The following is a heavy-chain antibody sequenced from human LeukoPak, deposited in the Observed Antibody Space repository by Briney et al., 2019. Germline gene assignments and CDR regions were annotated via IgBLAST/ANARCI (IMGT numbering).Heavy chain of an antibody. J-gene: IGHJ6*03. D-gene: IGHD3-22*01. CDR1: GGSFSGYH. CDR2: MNPSGST. CDR3: ARGRQDVTMIVVVMTAVSYYLDV. Sequence: SETLSLTCAVYGGSFSGYHWTWIRQTPEKGLEWIGEMNPSGSTNYNPSLKSQVTISVDTSKNQFSLELSSVTAADTAVYYCARGRQDVTMIVVVMTAVSYYLDVWGKGTTVTVS. V-gene: IGHV4-34*01.